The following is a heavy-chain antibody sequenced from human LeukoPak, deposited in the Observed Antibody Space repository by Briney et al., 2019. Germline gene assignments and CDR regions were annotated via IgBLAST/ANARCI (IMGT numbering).Heavy chain of an antibody. CDR1: GYTFTGCY. CDR2: INPNSGGT. CDR3: TRDLEEYYYDSSSYYFDY. V-gene: IGHV1-2*02. D-gene: IGHD3-22*01. J-gene: IGHJ4*02. Sequence: GASVKVSCKASGYTFTGCYMHWVRQAPGQGLEWMGWINPNSGGTNYAQKFQGRVTMTRDTSISTAYMELSRLRSDDTAVYYCTRDLEEYYYDSSSYYFDYWGQGTLVTVSS.